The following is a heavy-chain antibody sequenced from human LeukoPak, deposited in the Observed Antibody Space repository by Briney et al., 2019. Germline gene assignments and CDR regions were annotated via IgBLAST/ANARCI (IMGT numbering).Heavy chain of an antibody. CDR3: ARSYSSSWNYFDY. J-gene: IGHJ4*02. D-gene: IGHD6-13*01. V-gene: IGHV3-33*01. Sequence: GGSLRLSCAASGFTFSRYSMHWVRQAPGKGLEWVAVIWFDGSNKYYADSVKGRFTISRDNSKNTLYLQMNSLRAEDTAVYYCARSYSSSWNYFDYWGQGTLVTVSS. CDR2: IWFDGSNK. CDR1: GFTFSRYS.